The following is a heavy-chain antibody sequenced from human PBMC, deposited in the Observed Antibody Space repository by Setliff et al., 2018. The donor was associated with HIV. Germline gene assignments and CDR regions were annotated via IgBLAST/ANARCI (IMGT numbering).Heavy chain of an antibody. J-gene: IGHJ4*02. CDR1: GFSLSTSGVG. Sequence: GPTLVNPTQTLTLTCTFSGFSLSTSGVGVGWIRQPPGKALEWLALIYWNDDKRYSPSLKSRLTITKDTAKNQVVLTMTNMDPVDTATYYCAHRLSYYDTSGYYSYYFDYWGQGTLVTVSS. D-gene: IGHD3-22*01. CDR2: IYWNDDK. V-gene: IGHV2-5*01. CDR3: AHRLSYYDTSGYYSYYFDY.